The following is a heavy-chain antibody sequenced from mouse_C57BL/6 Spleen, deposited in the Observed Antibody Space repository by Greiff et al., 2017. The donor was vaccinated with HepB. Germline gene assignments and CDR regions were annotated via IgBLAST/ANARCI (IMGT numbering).Heavy chain of an antibody. CDR2: INPNNGGT. CDR3: ARNDYDVEYFDV. J-gene: IGHJ1*03. CDR1: GYTFTDYN. Sequence: VQLKQSGPELVKPGASVKIPCKASGYTFTDYNMDWVKQSHGKSLEWIGDINPNNGGTIYNQKFKGKATLTVDKSSSTAYMELRSLTSEDTAVYYCARNDYDVEYFDVWGTGTTVTVSS. D-gene: IGHD2-4*01. V-gene: IGHV1-18*01.